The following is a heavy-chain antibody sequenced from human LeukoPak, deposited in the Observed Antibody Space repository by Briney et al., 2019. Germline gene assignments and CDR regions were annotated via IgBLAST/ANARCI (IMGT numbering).Heavy chain of an antibody. CDR3: ARDLYGSGSSGFDP. CDR1: GYTFTNYD. J-gene: IGHJ5*02. CDR2: MNPKSGNA. V-gene: IGHV1-8*01. Sequence: ASVKVSCKASGYTFTNYDINWVRQATGQGLEWLGWMNPKSGNAGYTQKFQGRVTMTRDTSINTAYMELSGLRSDDTAVYYCARDLYGSGSSGFDPWGQGTLVTVSS. D-gene: IGHD3-10*01.